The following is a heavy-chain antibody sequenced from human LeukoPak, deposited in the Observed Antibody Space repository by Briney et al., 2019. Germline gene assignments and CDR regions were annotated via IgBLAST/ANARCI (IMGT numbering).Heavy chain of an antibody. J-gene: IGHJ4*02. CDR3: ARLANHDYSNYYFDY. CDR1: GGSISSGSYY. V-gene: IGHV4-61*01. D-gene: IGHD4-11*01. CDR2: IYYSGST. Sequence: SETLSLTFTVSGGSISSGSYYWNWIRQPPGKGLEWIGYIYYSGSTNYNPSLKSRVTISVDTSKNQFSLKLSSVTAADTAVYYCARLANHDYSNYYFDYWGQGTLVTVSS.